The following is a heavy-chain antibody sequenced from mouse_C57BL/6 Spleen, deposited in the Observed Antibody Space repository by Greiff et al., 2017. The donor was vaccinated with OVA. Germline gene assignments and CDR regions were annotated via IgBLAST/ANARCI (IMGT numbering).Heavy chain of an antibody. V-gene: IGHV14-4*01. CDR1: GFNIKDDY. D-gene: IGHD3-3*01. J-gene: IGHJ3*01. CDR3: TTEGAEQAWFAY. Sequence: VQLQQSGAELVRPGASVKLSCTASGFNIKDDYMHWVKQRPEQGLEWIGWIDPENGDTEYASKFQGKATITADTSSNTASLQLSSLTSEDTAVYYCTTEGAEQAWFAYWGQTRVVAVSA. CDR2: IDPENGDT.